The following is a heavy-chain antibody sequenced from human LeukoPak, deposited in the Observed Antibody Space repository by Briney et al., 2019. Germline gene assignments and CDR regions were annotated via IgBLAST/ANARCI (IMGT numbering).Heavy chain of an antibody. V-gene: IGHV3-23*01. Sequence: GSLRLSCAVSGFTFSNYAMTWVRQAPGRGLEWVSSISGNGGGTDYADSVRGRFSISRDNYWNKVFLQMNGLRAEDTAVYYCSRDPNGGHIGAFDFQRWGQGTLVTVSS. J-gene: IGHJ1*01. CDR1: GFTFSNYA. CDR2: ISGNGGGT. D-gene: IGHD4-23*01. CDR3: SRDPNGGHIGAFDFQR.